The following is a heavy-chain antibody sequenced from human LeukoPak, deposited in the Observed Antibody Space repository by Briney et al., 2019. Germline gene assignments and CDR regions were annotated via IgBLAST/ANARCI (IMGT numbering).Heavy chain of an antibody. Sequence: SETLSLTCTVSGGSISSYYWSWIRQPPGKGLEWIGYIYYSGSTNYNPSLKSRVTISVDTSKNQFSLKLSSVTAADTAVYYCTRTTENYFDSSGYYYVGYWGQGTLVTVSS. J-gene: IGHJ4*02. D-gene: IGHD3-22*01. CDR1: GGSISSYY. V-gene: IGHV4-59*08. CDR2: IYYSGST. CDR3: TRTTENYFDSSGYYYVGY.